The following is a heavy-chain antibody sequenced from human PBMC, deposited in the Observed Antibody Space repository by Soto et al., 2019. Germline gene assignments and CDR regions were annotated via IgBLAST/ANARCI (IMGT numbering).Heavy chain of an antibody. CDR3: ARVHISGHGVDY. J-gene: IGHJ4*02. D-gene: IGHD5-12*01. CDR1: GYSISSGYY. CDR2: ISHSWST. Sequence: SETLSLTCAVSGYSISSGYYWAWIRQPPGQGLEWFGSISHSWSTYYNPSLKSRVTISVHTSKNQFSLDLTSVTAADTAIYYCARVHISGHGVDYWGQGTLVTVSS. V-gene: IGHV4-38-2*01.